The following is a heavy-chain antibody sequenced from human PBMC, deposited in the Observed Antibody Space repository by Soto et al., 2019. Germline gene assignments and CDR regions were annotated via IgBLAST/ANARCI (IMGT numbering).Heavy chain of an antibody. D-gene: IGHD1-26*01. CDR2: IYPGDSDT. CDR1: GYSFAIHW. Sequence: GESLKISCKGSGYSFAIHWVAWVRQMSEKGLEWIGTIYPGDSDTKYSPAFRGQVTISADTSVSTAYLQWRSLEATDSAIYYCARYSGSYWHYLDFWGQGTLVTVSS. CDR3: ARYSGSYWHYLDF. J-gene: IGHJ4*02. V-gene: IGHV5-51*01.